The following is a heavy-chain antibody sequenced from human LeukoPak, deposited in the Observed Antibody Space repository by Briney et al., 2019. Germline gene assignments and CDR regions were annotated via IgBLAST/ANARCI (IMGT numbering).Heavy chain of an antibody. Sequence: SETLSLTCTVSGGSISSGDYYWSWIRQPPGKGLEWIGYIYYSGSTNYNPSLKSRVTISVDTSKNQFSLKLSSVTAADTAVYYCARARAREMATISSAFDIWGQGTMVTVSS. CDR2: IYYSGST. CDR1: GGSISSGDYY. D-gene: IGHD5-24*01. V-gene: IGHV4-61*08. J-gene: IGHJ3*02. CDR3: ARARAREMATISSAFDI.